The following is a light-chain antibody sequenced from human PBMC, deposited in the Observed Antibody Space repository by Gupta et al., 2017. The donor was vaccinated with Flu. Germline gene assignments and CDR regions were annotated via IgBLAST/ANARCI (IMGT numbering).Light chain of an antibody. CDR2: ENN. CDR3: GTWDSSLSAGV. CDR1: SSNIGNNY. V-gene: IGLV1-51*02. Sequence: QSVLTQPPSASAAPGQKVTISCSGSSSNIGNNYVSWYQQPPGTAPKLLIYENNKRPSGIPDRFSGSKSGTSATVGITGLQTGDEADYYCGTWDSSLSAGVFGGGTKLTVL. J-gene: IGLJ3*02.